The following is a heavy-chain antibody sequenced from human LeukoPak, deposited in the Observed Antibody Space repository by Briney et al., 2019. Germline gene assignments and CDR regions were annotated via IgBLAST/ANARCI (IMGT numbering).Heavy chain of an antibody. J-gene: IGHJ4*02. CDR1: GFTFSSYA. Sequence: GRSLRLSCAASGFTFSSYAMHWVRQAPGKGLEWVAVTSYDGSNKYYADSVKGRFTISRDNSKNTLYLQMNSLRAEDTAVYYCARDGSRRNNGSGSRYFDYWGQGTLVTVSS. CDR3: ARDGSRRNNGSGSRYFDY. CDR2: TSYDGSNK. D-gene: IGHD3-10*01. V-gene: IGHV3-30-3*01.